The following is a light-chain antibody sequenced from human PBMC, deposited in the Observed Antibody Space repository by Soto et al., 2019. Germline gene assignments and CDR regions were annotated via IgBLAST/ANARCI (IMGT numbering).Light chain of an antibody. CDR1: QSVSSSY. CDR3: PQYGSSPRT. Sequence: EIVLTQSPGTLSLSPGESATLSCRASQSVSSSYLAWYQQKPGQAPRLLIYGASSRATGIPDRFSGSGSGTDVTLTISRLEPEDFAVYYCPQYGSSPRTFGQGTKVEIK. J-gene: IGKJ1*01. CDR2: GAS. V-gene: IGKV3-20*01.